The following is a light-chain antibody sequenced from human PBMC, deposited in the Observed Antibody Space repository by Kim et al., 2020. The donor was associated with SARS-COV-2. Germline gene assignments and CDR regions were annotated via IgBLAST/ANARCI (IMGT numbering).Light chain of an antibody. CDR1: SVINYF. CDR3: HSRDSSGHHGV. CDR2: GRN. V-gene: IGLV3-19*01. Sequence: SSELTQDPAVSVALGQTVRIRCQGASVINYFVAWYQQKPGQAPALVMYGRNNRASGIANRFSGSRSGDTASLIITGAQAEDEADYYCHSRDSSGHHGVFG. J-gene: IGLJ3*02.